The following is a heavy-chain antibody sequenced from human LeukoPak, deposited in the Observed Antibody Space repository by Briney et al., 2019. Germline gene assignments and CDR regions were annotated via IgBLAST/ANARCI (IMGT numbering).Heavy chain of an antibody. V-gene: IGHV3-7*01. J-gene: IGHJ4*02. CDR2: IKQDGSEK. Sequence: PGGSLRLSCAASGFTFGTYWMSWVRQAPGKGLEWVANIKQDGSEKYYVDSVKGRFTISRDNAKNSLYLQMNSLRAEDTAVYYCASRAHFWSGPGGWGQGTLVTVSS. CDR1: GFTFGTYW. D-gene: IGHD3-3*02. CDR3: ASRAHFWSGPGG.